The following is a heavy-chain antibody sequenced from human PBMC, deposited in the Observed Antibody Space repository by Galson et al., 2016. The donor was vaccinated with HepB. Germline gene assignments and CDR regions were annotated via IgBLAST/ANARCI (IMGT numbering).Heavy chain of an antibody. CDR3: ARGDKWGWDY. V-gene: IGHV3-7*03. CDR2: IKTDGSAT. Sequence: SLRLSCAASGFTFGSYWMGWVRQAPGRGLEWLANIKTDGSATHYVDSVEGRFTISRDNAKNSMYLQMSGLRTEDTAVYYCARGDKWGWDYWGQGTLVTVSS. CDR1: GFTFGSYW. D-gene: IGHD1-26*01. J-gene: IGHJ4*02.